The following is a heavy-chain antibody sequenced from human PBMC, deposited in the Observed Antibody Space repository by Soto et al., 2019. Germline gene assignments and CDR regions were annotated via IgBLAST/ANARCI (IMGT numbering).Heavy chain of an antibody. CDR3: ARMLAVNYYFYDVDV. V-gene: IGHV2-26*01. Sequence: QVTLKESGPVLVKPTETVTLTCTVSGCSLRNARMAVSWIRQPPGKALGCLAHILSSDEKSSSTSLKGRVTLSKDPSKSQVVLTLTYVDPVDTASYFWARMLAVNYYFYDVDVWGEGTTVTFS. J-gene: IGHJ6*02. CDR1: GCSLRNARMA. D-gene: IGHD3-22*01. CDR2: ILSSDEK.